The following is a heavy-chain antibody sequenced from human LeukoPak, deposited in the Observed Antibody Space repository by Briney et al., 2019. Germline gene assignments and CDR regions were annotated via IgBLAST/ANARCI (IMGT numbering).Heavy chain of an antibody. CDR2: IYSSAST. CDR1: GGSISGYY. Sequence: SETLSLTGIVSGGSISGYYCSCIWDPPGEGLEWIGYIYSSASTNYNPSLNSRVTITVDTSKNQFSLTLSSVTAADTAVYYCARVSSAGSGRFDPWGQGTLVTVSS. V-gene: IGHV4-59*01. CDR3: ARVSSAGSGRFDP. D-gene: IGHD3-10*01. J-gene: IGHJ5*02.